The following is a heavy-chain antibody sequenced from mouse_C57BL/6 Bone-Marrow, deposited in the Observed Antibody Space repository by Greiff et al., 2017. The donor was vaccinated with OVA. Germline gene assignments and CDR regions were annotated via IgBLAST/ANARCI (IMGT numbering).Heavy chain of an antibody. J-gene: IGHJ4*01. CDR3: AKRGWPGAMDY. D-gene: IGHD1-1*02. CDR2: IWRGGST. Sequence: VKVVESGPGLVQPSQSLSITCTVSGFSLTSYGVHWVRQSPGKGLEWLGVIWRGGSTDYNAAFMSRLSITKDNSKSQVFFKMNSLQADDTAIYYCAKRGWPGAMDYWGQGTSVTVSS. V-gene: IGHV2-5*01. CDR1: GFSLTSYG.